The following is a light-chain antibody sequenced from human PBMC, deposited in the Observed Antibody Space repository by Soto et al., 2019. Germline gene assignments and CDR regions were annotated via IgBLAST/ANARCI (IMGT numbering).Light chain of an antibody. J-gene: IGLJ2*01. CDR2: EVS. CDR3: SAHTYGALV. CDR1: SSDVGRSNH. V-gene: IGLV2-14*01. Sequence: QSALTQPASVSGSPGQSITISCTGTSSDVGRSNHVFWYQQHPGKAPKLIIYEVSSRPSGVSNRFSGSKSGNTASLTISGLQAEDEADYYCSAHTYGALVFGGGTKLNVL.